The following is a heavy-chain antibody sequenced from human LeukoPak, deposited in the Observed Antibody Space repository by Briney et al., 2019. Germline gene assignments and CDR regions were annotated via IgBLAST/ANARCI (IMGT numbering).Heavy chain of an antibody. D-gene: IGHD6-19*01. CDR3: AKDLTAIAVAGTGSDY. V-gene: IGHV3-23*01. Sequence: GGSLRLSCAASGFTFSSYAMSWVRQAPGKGLEWVSAISGSGGSTYYADSVKGRFTIPRDNSKNTLYLQMNSLRAEDTAVYYCAKDLTAIAVAGTGSDYWGQGTLVTVSS. J-gene: IGHJ4*02. CDR1: GFTFSSYA. CDR2: ISGSGGST.